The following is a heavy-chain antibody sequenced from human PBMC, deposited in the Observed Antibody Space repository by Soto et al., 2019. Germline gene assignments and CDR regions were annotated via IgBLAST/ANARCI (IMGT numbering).Heavy chain of an antibody. D-gene: IGHD2-2*01. V-gene: IGHV4-28*03. CDR3: ARGDYAKAFDI. J-gene: IGHJ3*02. CDR1: GYSISSSNW. CDR2: IYYSGSA. Sequence: PSETLSLTCAVSGYSISSSNWWGWIRQPPGKGLEWIGNIYYSGSAYYNPSLKSRVTMSVDTSKNQFSLKLTSVTAVDTAVYYCARGDYAKAFDIWAQGTTVTVSS.